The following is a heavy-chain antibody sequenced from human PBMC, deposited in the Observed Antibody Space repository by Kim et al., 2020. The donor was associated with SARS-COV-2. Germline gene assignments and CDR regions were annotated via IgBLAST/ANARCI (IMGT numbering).Heavy chain of an antibody. CDR1: GGSFSGYY. CDR3: ARGQQQLVLNAFDI. CDR2: INHSGST. V-gene: IGHV4-34*01. D-gene: IGHD6-13*01. J-gene: IGHJ3*02. Sequence: SETLSLTCAVYGGSFSGYYWSWIRQPPGKGLEWIGEINHSGSTNYNPSLKSRVTISVDTSKNQFSLKLSSVTAADTAVYYCARGQQQLVLNAFDIWGQGTMVTVSS.